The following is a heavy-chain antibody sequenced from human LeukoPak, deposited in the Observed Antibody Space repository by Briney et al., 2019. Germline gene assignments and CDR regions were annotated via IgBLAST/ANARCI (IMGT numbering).Heavy chain of an antibody. CDR1: GGSISSYY. J-gene: IGHJ5*02. V-gene: IGHV4-59*08. Sequence: SETLSLTCTVSGGSISSYYWSWIRQPPGKGLEWIGYIYYSGSTNYNPSLKSRVTISVDTSKNQFSLKLSSVTAADTAVYYCARHSSSWYGNLSWGQGTLVTVSS. D-gene: IGHD6-13*01. CDR3: ARHSSSWYGNLS. CDR2: IYYSGST.